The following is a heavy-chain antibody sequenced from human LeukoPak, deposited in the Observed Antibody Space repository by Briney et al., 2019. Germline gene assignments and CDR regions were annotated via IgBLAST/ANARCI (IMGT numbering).Heavy chain of an antibody. Sequence: PGGSLRLSCAASGFTFSSYAMSWVRQAPGKGLEWVANINQGGSEKYYVDSVKGRFTISRDNAKDSLYLQMNSLRADDTAVYYCARVRGAGLQYYYMDVWGKGTTVTVSS. D-gene: IGHD1-26*01. CDR3: ARVRGAGLQYYYMDV. V-gene: IGHV3-7*01. CDR2: INQGGSEK. CDR1: GFTFSSYA. J-gene: IGHJ6*03.